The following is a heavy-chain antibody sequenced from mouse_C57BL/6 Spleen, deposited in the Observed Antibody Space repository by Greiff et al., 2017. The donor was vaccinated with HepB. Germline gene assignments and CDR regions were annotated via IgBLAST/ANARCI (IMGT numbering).Heavy chain of an antibody. CDR1: GFTFTDYY. D-gene: IGHD1-1*01. V-gene: IGHV7-3*01. Sequence: EVQWVESGGGLVQPGGSLSLSCAASGFTFTDYYMSWVRQPPGKALEWLGFIRNKANGYTTEYSASVKGPFTISRDNSQSILYLQMNALRAEDSATYYCARSSYYYGSPYFDYWGQGTTLTVSS. CDR2: IRNKANGYTT. CDR3: ARSSYYYGSPYFDY. J-gene: IGHJ2*01.